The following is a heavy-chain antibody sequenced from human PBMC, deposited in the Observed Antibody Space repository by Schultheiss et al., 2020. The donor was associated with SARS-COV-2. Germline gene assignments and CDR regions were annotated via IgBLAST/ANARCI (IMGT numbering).Heavy chain of an antibody. Sequence: GGSLRLSCSASGFTFSSYAMHWVRQAPGKGLEYVSAISSNGGSTYYADSVKGRFTISRDNSKNTLYLQMNSLRAEDTAVYYCAKDVYYYDSSGYYYYWGQGTLVTVSS. V-gene: IGHV3-64*04. CDR3: AKDVYYYDSSGYYYY. J-gene: IGHJ4*02. D-gene: IGHD3-22*01. CDR1: GFTFSSYA. CDR2: ISSNGGST.